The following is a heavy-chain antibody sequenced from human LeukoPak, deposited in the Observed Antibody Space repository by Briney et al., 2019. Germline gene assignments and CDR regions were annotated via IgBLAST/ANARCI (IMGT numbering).Heavy chain of an antibody. D-gene: IGHD2-15*01. CDR3: VRGFGGRTDS. Sequence: GGSLRLSCAASGFTFSSSWMHWARQAPGKGLVWVSRINTDGSRTDHADSVKGRFTISRDNAKDTLYLQMSSLRAEDTAVYYCVRGFGGRTDSWGQGTEVAVST. J-gene: IGHJ5*01. V-gene: IGHV3-74*01. CDR2: INTDGSRT. CDR1: GFTFSSSW.